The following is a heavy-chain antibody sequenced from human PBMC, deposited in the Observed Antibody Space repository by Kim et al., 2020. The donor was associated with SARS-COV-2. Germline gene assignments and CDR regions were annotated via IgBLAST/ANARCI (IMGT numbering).Heavy chain of an antibody. J-gene: IGHJ5*02. CDR3: ARETDSDSSGYYEGVRFDP. Sequence: SETLSLTCTVSGGSISSGGYYWSWIRQHPGKGLEWIGYIYYSGSTYYNPSLKSRVTISVDTSKNQFSLKLSSVTAADTAVYYCARETDSDSSGYYEGVRFDPWGQGTLVTVSS. CDR1: GGSISSGGYY. D-gene: IGHD3-22*01. V-gene: IGHV4-31*03. CDR2: IYYSGST.